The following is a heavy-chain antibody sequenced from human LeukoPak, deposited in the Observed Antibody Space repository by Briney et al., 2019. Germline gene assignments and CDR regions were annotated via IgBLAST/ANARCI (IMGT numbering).Heavy chain of an antibody. J-gene: IGHJ4*02. D-gene: IGHD3-3*01. CDR1: GFTFSSYW. CDR2: IKQDGSEK. V-gene: IGHV3-7*01. CDR3: ARGGIRFLEWLLPYFDY. Sequence: GGSLRLSCAASGFTFSSYWMSWVRQAPGKGLEWVANIKQDGSEKYYVDSVKGRFTISRDNAKNSLYLQMNSLRAEDTAVYYCARGGIRFLEWLLPYFDYWGQGTLVTVSS.